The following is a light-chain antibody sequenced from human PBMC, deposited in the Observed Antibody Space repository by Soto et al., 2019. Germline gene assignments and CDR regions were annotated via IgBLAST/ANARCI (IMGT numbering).Light chain of an antibody. Sequence: QSALTQPASVSGSPGQSITISCTGTSSDIGTYNYVSWFQQHPGKVPKLIIYDVNKRPSGVPDRFSGSKSGSTASLTISGLQADDESDYYCCSYAGSYTYVFGTGTKLTVL. V-gene: IGLV2-11*01. CDR1: SSDIGTYNY. J-gene: IGLJ1*01. CDR2: DVN. CDR3: CSYAGSYTYV.